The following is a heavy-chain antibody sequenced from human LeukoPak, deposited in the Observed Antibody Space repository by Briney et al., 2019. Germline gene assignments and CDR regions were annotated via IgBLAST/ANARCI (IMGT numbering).Heavy chain of an antibody. Sequence: ASVKVFRNASGYTFTICGIRWVRQAPGQGLEWMGWISAYNGNTNYAQKLQGRVTMTTDTSTSTAYMELRRLRSDDTAVYYCASGSGSYPYYFDYWGQGTLVTVSS. D-gene: IGHD1-26*01. CDR3: ASGSGSYPYYFDY. CDR2: ISAYNGNT. CDR1: GYTFTICG. V-gene: IGHV1-18*01. J-gene: IGHJ4*02.